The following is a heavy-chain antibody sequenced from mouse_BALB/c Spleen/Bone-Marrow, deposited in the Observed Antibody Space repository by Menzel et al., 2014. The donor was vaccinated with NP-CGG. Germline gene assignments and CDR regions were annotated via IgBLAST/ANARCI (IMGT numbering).Heavy chain of an antibody. J-gene: IGHJ4*01. CDR1: GFTFSSYG. Sequence: VQLKESGGGLVQPGVSLKLSCAASGFTFSSYGMPWVRQTPDKWLELVATINSNGGSTYYPDSVKGRFTISRDNAKNTLYLQMSSLKSEDTAMYYCARVSYYAMDYWGQGTSVTVSS. V-gene: IGHV5-6-3*01. CDR3: ARVSYYAMDY. CDR2: INSNGGST.